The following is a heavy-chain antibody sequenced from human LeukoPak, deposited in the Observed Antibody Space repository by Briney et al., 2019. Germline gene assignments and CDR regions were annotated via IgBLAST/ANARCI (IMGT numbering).Heavy chain of an antibody. D-gene: IGHD3-22*01. CDR1: GYSFTSYW. J-gene: IGHJ4*02. Sequence: GESLKISCKGSGYSFTSYWIGWVRQMPGKGLEWMGIIYPGDSDTRYSPSFQGQVTISADKSISTAYLQWSSLKASDTAMYYHASLYYDSSGYRDYWGQGTLVTVSS. CDR2: IYPGDSDT. CDR3: ASLYYDSSGYRDY. V-gene: IGHV5-51*01.